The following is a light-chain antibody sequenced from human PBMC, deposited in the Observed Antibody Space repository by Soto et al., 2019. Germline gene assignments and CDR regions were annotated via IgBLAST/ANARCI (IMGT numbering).Light chain of an antibody. CDR2: GVS. V-gene: IGLV2-8*01. CDR3: ISYAGSNLLYV. CDR1: SSDVGGYNY. Sequence: QSALTQPPSASGSPGQSVTISCTGTSSDVGGYNYVSWYQQHPGKAPKLMIYGVSKRPSGVPDRFSGSKSGNTASLTVSGLQAEDEADYYCISYAGSNLLYVFGTGTKVTVL. J-gene: IGLJ1*01.